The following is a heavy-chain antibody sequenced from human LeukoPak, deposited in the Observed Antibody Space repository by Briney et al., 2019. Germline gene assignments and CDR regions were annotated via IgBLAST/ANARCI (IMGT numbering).Heavy chain of an antibody. CDR3: ARVNGYSYGLNWFDP. D-gene: IGHD5-18*01. Sequence: ASVKASCKASGYTFTSYAMHWVRQAPGQRLEWMGWINAGNGNTKYSQKFQGRVTITRDTSASTAYMELSSLRSEDTAVYYCARVNGYSYGLNWFDPWGQGTLVTVSS. CDR2: INAGNGNT. J-gene: IGHJ5*02. CDR1: GYTFTSYA. V-gene: IGHV1-3*01.